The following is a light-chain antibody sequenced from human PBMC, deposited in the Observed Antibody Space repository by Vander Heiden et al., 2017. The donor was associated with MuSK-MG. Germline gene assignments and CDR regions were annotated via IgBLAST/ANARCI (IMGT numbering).Light chain of an antibody. J-gene: IGKJ5*01. CDR1: QGISNS. V-gene: IGKV1-NL1*01. Sequence: DIQMTQSPSSLSASVGDRVTITCRASQGISNSLAWYQQKPGRAPKLLLYAASRLESGVPSRFSGSGSGTDYTLTISSRQPEDFATYYCQQYDSTPAITFGQGTRLXIK. CDR2: AAS. CDR3: QQYDSTPAIT.